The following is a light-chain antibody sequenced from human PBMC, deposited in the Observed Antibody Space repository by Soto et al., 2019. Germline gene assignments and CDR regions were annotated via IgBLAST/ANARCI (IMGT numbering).Light chain of an antibody. V-gene: IGKV3-15*01. CDR3: QQYNNWPRAT. J-gene: IGKJ4*01. Sequence: EIVMTQSPATLSVSPGDRATLSCRASQSISSNLAWYQQKPGQAPRLLMFRTSSRATGFPARFSGSGSGTEFNLTISSLQSEDFGVYYCQQYNNWPRATFGGGTKVDNK. CDR1: QSISSN. CDR2: RTS.